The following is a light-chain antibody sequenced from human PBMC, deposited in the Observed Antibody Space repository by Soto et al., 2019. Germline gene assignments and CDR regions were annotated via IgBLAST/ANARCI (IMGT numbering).Light chain of an antibody. J-gene: IGLJ3*02. CDR3: AAWDDSLNGWV. V-gene: IGLV1-44*01. CDR2: TND. CDR1: SFNIGRNP. Sequence: QPVLTQPPSASGTPGQRVTISCSGSSFNIGRNPVNWYQQFPGTAPKLLIYTNDQRPSGVPDRFSGSKSGTSASLAISGLQSEDEAAYYCAAWDDSLNGWVFGGGTNLTVL.